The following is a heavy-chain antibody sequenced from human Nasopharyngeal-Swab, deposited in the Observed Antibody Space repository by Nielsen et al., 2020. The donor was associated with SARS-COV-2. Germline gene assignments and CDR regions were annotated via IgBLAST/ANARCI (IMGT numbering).Heavy chain of an antibody. CDR1: GGSISSGDYY. J-gene: IGHJ6*02. V-gene: IGHV4-61*08. CDR2: IYYSGST. CDR3: ARDRSMVRGVIGDYYGMDV. D-gene: IGHD3-10*01. Sequence: SETLSLTCTVSGGSISSGDYYWSWIRQPPGKGLEWIGYIYYSGSTNYNPSLKSRVTISVDTSKNQFSLKLSSVTAADTAVYYCARDRSMVRGVIGDYYGMDVWGQGTTVTVSS.